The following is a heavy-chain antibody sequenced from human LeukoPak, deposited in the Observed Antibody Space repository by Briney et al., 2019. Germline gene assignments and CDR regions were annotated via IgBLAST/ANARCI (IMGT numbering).Heavy chain of an antibody. D-gene: IGHD6-19*01. CDR2: ISGSGGST. CDR3: AKEDIAVAGYYYGMDV. J-gene: IGHJ6*02. CDR1: GFTFSSYA. Sequence: PGGSLRLSCAASGFTFSSYAMSWVRQAPGKGLEWVSAISGSGGSTYYADSVKGRFTISRDNSKNTLYLQMNSLRAEDTVVYYCAKEDIAVAGYYYGMDVWGQGTTVTVSS. V-gene: IGHV3-23*01.